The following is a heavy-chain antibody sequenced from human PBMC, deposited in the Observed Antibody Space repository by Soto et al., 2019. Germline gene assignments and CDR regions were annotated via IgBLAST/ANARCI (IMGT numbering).Heavy chain of an antibody. Sequence: QMQLVQSGAEVKKTGSSVTVSCKALGNTFTYRYLHWVRQAPGQALEWMGWITPFSGDVHYAQMFPERVTITRDRSINTAYMQMSSLRSEDTAMYFCAGGGAGSGPFTWELPDHWGQGTLVTVSS. D-gene: IGHD1-26*01. V-gene: IGHV1-45*02. CDR2: ITPFSGDV. J-gene: IGHJ4*02. CDR3: AGGGAGSGPFTWELPDH. CDR1: GNTFTYRY.